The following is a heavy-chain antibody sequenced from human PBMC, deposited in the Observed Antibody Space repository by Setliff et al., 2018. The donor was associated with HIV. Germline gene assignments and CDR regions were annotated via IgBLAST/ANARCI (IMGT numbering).Heavy chain of an antibody. J-gene: IGHJ3*02. CDR1: GGTFSSYA. CDR2: ITPIFGTP. Sequence: SVKVSCKASGGTFSSYALSWVRQAPGQGLEWMGGITPIFGTPNYAQKFQVRVTMTADESTSTAYMELSSLRTEDTAVYYCAGYCTGGGTCGAFEIWGQGTTGTVS. CDR3: AGYCTGGGTCGAFEI. V-gene: IGHV1-69*13. D-gene: IGHD2-8*02.